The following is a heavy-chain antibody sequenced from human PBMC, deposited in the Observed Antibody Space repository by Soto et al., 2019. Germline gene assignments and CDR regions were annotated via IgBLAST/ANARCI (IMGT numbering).Heavy chain of an antibody. CDR1: GYSASSGTCC. V-gene: IGHV4-61*01. CDR2: IFYTGST. D-gene: IGHD6-6*01. Sequence: ETMSLTGHFSGYSASSGTCCLSWLRHPPGKGLDWIGYIFYTGSTNYTPSLESRVTISVDTSKDQFSLKLTSVTAADTAVYYCSRQPYSGSPGFEDGGQGTLVTVSS. J-gene: IGHJ1*01. CDR3: SRQPYSGSPGFED.